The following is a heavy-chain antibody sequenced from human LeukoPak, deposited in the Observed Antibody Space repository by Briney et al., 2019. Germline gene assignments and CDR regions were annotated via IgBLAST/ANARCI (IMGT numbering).Heavy chain of an antibody. CDR3: GRGEGGVAYNYNN. Sequence: SETLSLTCTVSGGSISTYYWSWIRQPPGKGLEWNGYIYYSGSTNYTPSLKSRVTISVETSKNQFSLNLSSVTAADTAVYYCGRGEGGVAYNYNNGGKETLVT. CDR1: GGSISTYY. CDR2: IYYSGST. J-gene: IGHJ4*02. D-gene: IGHD5-24*01. V-gene: IGHV4-59*01.